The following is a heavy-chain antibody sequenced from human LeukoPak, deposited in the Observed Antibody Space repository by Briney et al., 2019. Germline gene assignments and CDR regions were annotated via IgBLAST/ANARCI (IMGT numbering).Heavy chain of an antibody. J-gene: IGHJ4*02. D-gene: IGHD6-19*01. CDR1: GGSISSYY. CDR2: IYTSGST. V-gene: IGHV4-4*07. Sequence: PSETLSLTCTVSGGSISSYYWSWIRQPAGKGLEWIGRIYTSGSTNYNPSLRSRVTMSVDTSKNQFSLELSSVTAADTAVYYCARYSQWLVSFDYWGQGTLVTVSS. CDR3: ARYSQWLVSFDY.